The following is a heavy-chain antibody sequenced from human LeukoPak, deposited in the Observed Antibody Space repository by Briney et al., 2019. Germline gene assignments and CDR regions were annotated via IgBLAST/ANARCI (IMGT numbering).Heavy chain of an antibody. D-gene: IGHD3-22*01. V-gene: IGHV4-39*01. CDR2: IYYSGNT. CDR1: GGSISSSSYY. J-gene: IGHJ4*02. CDR3: ASYYYDSSVYYGPFDY. Sequence: SETLSLTCTVSGGSISSSSYYWGWIRQPPGKGLEWIGSIYYSGNTYYNPSLKSRVTISVDTSKNQFSLKLRSVTAADTAVYYCASYYYDSSVYYGPFDYWGQGTLVTVSS.